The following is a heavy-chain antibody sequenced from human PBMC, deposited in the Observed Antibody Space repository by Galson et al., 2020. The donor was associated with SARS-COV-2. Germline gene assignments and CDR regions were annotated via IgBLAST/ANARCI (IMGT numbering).Heavy chain of an antibody. CDR3: AKISTVTTYLVGAFDI. CDR2: ISSSSSYI. CDR1: GFTFSSYS. V-gene: IGHV3-21*01. Sequence: GESLKISCAASGFTFSSYSMNWVRQAPGKGLEWVSSISSSSSYIYYADSVKGRFTISRDNAKNSLYLQMNSLRAQDTAVYYCAKISTVTTYLVGAFDIWGQGTMVTVSS. D-gene: IGHD4-17*01. J-gene: IGHJ3*02.